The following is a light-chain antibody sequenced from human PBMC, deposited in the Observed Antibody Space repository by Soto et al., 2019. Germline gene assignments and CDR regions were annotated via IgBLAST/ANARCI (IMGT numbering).Light chain of an antibody. CDR3: TSYATSSPYV. CDR1: SSDVGGYDY. Sequence: QSVLTQPASVSGSPGQSITSSCTGTSSDVGGYDYVSWYQHHPGKAPKLIIFEVSDRPSGVSNRFSGSKSGNTASLTISGLQVEDEADYYCTSYATSSPYVFGTGTKVTVL. J-gene: IGLJ1*01. V-gene: IGLV2-14*01. CDR2: EVS.